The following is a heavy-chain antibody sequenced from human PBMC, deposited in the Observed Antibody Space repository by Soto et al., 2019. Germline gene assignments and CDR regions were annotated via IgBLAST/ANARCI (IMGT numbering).Heavy chain of an antibody. CDR3: ARSRAAYDYLDCDY. J-gene: IGHJ4*02. Sequence: QVQLVQPGAEVKKPGASVQVSCKASGYTFINSAPHWVRQAPEQRLEWMGWINAANGDTKYSQNFQGRGTITRATSASTGYMELISLTSEATAVYYGARSRAAYDYLDCDYWGQGTPVTVSA. D-gene: IGHD5-12*01. CDR1: GYTFINSA. CDR2: INAANGDT. V-gene: IGHV1-3*01.